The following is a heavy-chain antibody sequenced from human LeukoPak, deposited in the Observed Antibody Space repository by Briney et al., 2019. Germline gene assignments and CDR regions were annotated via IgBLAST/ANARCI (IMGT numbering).Heavy chain of an antibody. CDR3: AKDRNAYYYGSGPFDY. CDR1: GFTFSSYG. CDR2: ISYDGSNK. J-gene: IGHJ4*02. Sequence: PGRSLRLSCAAPGFTFSSYGMHWVRQAPGKGLEWVAVISYDGSNKYYADSVKGRFTISRDNSKNTLYLQMNSLRAEDTAVYYCAKDRNAYYYGSGPFDYWGQGTLVTVSS. D-gene: IGHD3-10*01. V-gene: IGHV3-30*18.